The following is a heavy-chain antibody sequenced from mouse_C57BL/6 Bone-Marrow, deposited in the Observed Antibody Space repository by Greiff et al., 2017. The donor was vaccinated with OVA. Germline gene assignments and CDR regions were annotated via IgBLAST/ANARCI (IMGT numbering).Heavy chain of an antibody. CDR3: ARGGLSYDFDY. CDR2: IYPGDGDT. J-gene: IGHJ2*01. V-gene: IGHV1-82*01. Sequence: VQLQESGPELVKPGASVKISCKASGYAFSSSWMNWVKQRPGKGLEWIGRIYPGDGDTNYNGKFKGKATLTADKSSSTAYMQLSSLTSEDSAVYFCARGGLSYDFDYWGQGTTLTVSS. D-gene: IGHD2-3*01. CDR1: GYAFSSSW.